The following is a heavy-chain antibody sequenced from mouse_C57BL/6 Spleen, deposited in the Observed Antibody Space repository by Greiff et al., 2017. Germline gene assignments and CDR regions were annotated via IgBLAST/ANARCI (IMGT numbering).Heavy chain of an antibody. D-gene: IGHD4-1*01. CDR1: GYSFTSYY. J-gene: IGHJ4*01. CDR2: IYPGSGNT. Sequence: VQLQQSGPELVKPGASVKISCKASGYSFTSYYIHWVKQRPGQGLEWIGWIYPGSGNTKYNEKFKGKATLTADTSSSTAYMQLSSLTSEDSAVYYCARHWDDAMDYWGQGTSVTVSS. V-gene: IGHV1-66*01. CDR3: ARHWDDAMDY.